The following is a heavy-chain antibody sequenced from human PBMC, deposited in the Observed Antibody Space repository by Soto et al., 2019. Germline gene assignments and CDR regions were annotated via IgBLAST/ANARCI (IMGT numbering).Heavy chain of an antibody. D-gene: IGHD2-2*01. Sequence: GGSLRLSCAASGFTFSSYAMHWVRQAPGKGLEWVAVISYDGSNKYYADSVKGRFTISRDNSKNTLYLQMNSLRAEDTAVYYCARAYCSSTSCPHKYYYYYGMDVWGQGTTVTVSS. V-gene: IGHV3-30-3*01. CDR2: ISYDGSNK. CDR3: ARAYCSSTSCPHKYYYYYGMDV. J-gene: IGHJ6*02. CDR1: GFTFSSYA.